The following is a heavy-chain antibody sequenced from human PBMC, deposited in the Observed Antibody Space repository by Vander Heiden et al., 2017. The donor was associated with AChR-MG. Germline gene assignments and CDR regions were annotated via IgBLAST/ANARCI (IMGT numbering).Heavy chain of an antibody. Sequence: QVQLVQSGAEVKKPGASVKVSCKASGYTFTGYYMHWVRQAPGQGLEWMGWINPNSGGTNYAQKFQGRVTMTRDTSISTAYMELSRLRADDTAVYYCARVPYYDFWSGYYYYYYGMDVWGQGTTVTVSS. CDR1: GYTFTGYY. CDR3: ARVPYYDFWSGYYYYYYGMDV. CDR2: INPNSGGT. D-gene: IGHD3-3*01. V-gene: IGHV1-2*02. J-gene: IGHJ6*02.